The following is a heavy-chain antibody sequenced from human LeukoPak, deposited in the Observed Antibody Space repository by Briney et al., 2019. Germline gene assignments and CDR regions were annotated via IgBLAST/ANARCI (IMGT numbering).Heavy chain of an antibody. CDR2: ISSSSSSYI. CDR1: GFTFSSYS. D-gene: IGHD2-2*01. Sequence: GGSLRLSCAASGFTFSSYSMNWVRQAPGKGLEWVSSISSSSSSYIYYAGSVKGRFTISRDNAKNSLYLQMNSLRAEDTAVYYCARSVEEDCSSTSCYPDYFDYWGQGTLVTVSS. V-gene: IGHV3-21*01. CDR3: ARSVEEDCSSTSCYPDYFDY. J-gene: IGHJ4*02.